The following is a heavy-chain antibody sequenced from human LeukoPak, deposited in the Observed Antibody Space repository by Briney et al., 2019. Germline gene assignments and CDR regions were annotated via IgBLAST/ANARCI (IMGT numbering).Heavy chain of an antibody. CDR1: GGSISSGDYY. Sequence: PSETLSLTCTVSGGSISSGDYYWSWIRQPPGKGLEWIGYIYYSGSTYYNPSLKSRVTISVDTSKNQFSLKLSSVTAADTAVYYCARLRAARYFSDYWGQGARVTVSS. CDR3: ARLRAARYFSDY. V-gene: IGHV4-30-4*08. J-gene: IGHJ4*02. D-gene: IGHD6-6*01. CDR2: IYYSGST.